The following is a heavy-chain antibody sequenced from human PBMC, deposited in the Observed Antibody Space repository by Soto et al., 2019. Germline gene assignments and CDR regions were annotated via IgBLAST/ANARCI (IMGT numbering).Heavy chain of an antibody. CDR2: INGRGNYK. CDR3: AREDGVVGATSAFDY. V-gene: IGHV3-21*01. D-gene: IGHD1-26*01. Sequence: EVQLVESGGGLVKPGGSLRLSCVASGFTLTTYTMNWVRQAPGMGLEWVSSINGRGNYKYYPDSVEGRFTISRDNAKNSLYLHMNRLGAEDTAVYYCAREDGVVGATSAFDYWGQGKLVTVSS. J-gene: IGHJ4*02. CDR1: GFTLTTYT.